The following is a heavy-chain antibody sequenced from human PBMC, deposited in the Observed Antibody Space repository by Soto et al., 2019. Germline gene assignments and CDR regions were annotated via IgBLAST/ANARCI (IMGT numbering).Heavy chain of an antibody. CDR3: ARQGANCSGATCYLAY. Sequence: QLLLQESGPGLVKPSETLSLTCTVSGGSISSSTYYWGWIRQPPGKGLEWIGSIYYSGSTYYNPSLKSRVTISVDTSKNQFSLKLSSVTAADTAVYYCARQGANCSGATCYLAYWGQGTLVTVSS. CDR2: IYYSGST. CDR1: GGSISSSTYY. D-gene: IGHD2-15*01. J-gene: IGHJ4*02. V-gene: IGHV4-39*01.